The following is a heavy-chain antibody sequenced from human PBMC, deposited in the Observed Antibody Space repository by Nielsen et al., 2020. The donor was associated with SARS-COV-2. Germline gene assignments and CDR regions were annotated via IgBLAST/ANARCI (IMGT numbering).Heavy chain of an antibody. CDR2: IWYDGSNK. CDR3: SLGAERDYYYGMDV. J-gene: IGHJ6*02. V-gene: IGHV3-33*03. Sequence: GESLKISCAASGFTFSSYGMHWVRQAPGKGLEWVAVIWYDGSNKYYADSVKGRFTISRDNAKNSLYLQMNSLRAEDTAVYYCSLGAERDYYYGMDVWGQGTTVTVSS. CDR1: GFTFSSYG.